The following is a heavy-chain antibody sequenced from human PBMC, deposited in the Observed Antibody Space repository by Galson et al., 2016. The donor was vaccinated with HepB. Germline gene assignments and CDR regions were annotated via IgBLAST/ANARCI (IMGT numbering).Heavy chain of an antibody. Sequence: SLRLSCAASGFTFATYAMSWIRQVPGKGLQWVSGKSGSGASTYYSDSVKGRFTTSRDNSKNTLFLQMNSLRAEDTAIYYCARVHPEYSSTPRQFDLWGQGTMVTVSS. CDR2: KSGSGAST. J-gene: IGHJ3*01. D-gene: IGHD6-13*01. CDR1: GFTFATYA. V-gene: IGHV3-23*01. CDR3: ARVHPEYSSTPRQFDL.